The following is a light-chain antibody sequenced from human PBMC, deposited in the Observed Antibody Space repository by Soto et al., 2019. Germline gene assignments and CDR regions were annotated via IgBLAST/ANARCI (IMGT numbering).Light chain of an antibody. CDR2: DSS. V-gene: IGKV1-5*01. CDR3: QQYNDYPWT. J-gene: IGKJ1*01. CDR1: QSVRNW. Sequence: DIQMTQSPSTLFASVGDRVTITCRASQSVRNWLAWYQQKPGRAPQLLIYDSSTLEPGVPSRFRGSGSGTEFTLTISSLQPDDFATYYCQQYNDYPWTFGPGTKVDIK.